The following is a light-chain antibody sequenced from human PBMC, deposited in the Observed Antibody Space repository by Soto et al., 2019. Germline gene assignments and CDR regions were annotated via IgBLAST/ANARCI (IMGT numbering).Light chain of an antibody. Sequence: QSALAQPAPVSRYPGQAITVSCSGTSSDIGAHNFVSWYQQHPGKAPKLIIYEVINRPSGVSVRFSVSKSGNMASLTISGLQSEGEVYYSSNSFAASDAFVFVTGANVSVL. CDR1: SSDIGAHNF. CDR2: EVI. CDR3: NSFAASDAFV. J-gene: IGLJ1*01. V-gene: IGLV2-14*03.